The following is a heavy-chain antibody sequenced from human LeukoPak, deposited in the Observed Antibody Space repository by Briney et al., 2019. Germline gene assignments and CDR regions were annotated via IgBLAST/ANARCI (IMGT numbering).Heavy chain of an antibody. CDR3: AGTAYSSSSSNYYMDV. Sequence: ASVTVSCKASGYTFTSYAMNWVRQAPGQGLEWMGWINTNTGNPTYAQGFTGRFVFSLDTSVSTAYLQISSLKAEDTAVYYCAGTAYSSSSSNYYMDVWGKGTAVTVSS. V-gene: IGHV7-4-1*02. CDR1: GYTFTSYA. J-gene: IGHJ6*03. CDR2: INTNTGNP. D-gene: IGHD6-6*01.